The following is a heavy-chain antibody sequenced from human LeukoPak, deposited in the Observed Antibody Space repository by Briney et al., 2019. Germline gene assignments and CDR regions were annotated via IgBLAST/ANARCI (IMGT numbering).Heavy chain of an antibody. V-gene: IGHV3-66*02. Sequence: PGGSLRLSCAASGFTFSSNYMSWVRQAPGKGLEWVSVIYSGGTSYYADSVKGRFTISRDNSKNTLFLQMNRLRAEDKAVYYCPRELHWCQGTLVTVSS. CDR3: PRELH. CDR1: GFTFSSNY. CDR2: IYSGGTS. D-gene: IGHD1-26*01. J-gene: IGHJ4*02.